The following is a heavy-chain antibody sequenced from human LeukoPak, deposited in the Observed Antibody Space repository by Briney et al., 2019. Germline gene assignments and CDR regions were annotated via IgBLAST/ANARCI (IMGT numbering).Heavy chain of an antibody. D-gene: IGHD3-22*01. CDR3: ARGGGYYYDSSGYYYPLDYFDY. J-gene: IGHJ4*02. CDR1: GYTFTSYG. Sequence: GASVKVSCKASGYTFTSYGISWVRQAPGQGLEWMGWISAYNGNTNYAQKLQGRVTMTKDTSTSTAYMELRSLRSDDTAVYYCARGGGYYYDSSGYYYPLDYFDYWGQGTLVTVSS. CDR2: ISAYNGNT. V-gene: IGHV1-18*01.